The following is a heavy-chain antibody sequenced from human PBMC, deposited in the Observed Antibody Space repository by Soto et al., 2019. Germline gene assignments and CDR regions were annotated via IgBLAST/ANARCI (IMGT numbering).Heavy chain of an antibody. Sequence: SVKVSCKASGGTFSTYTMSWVRQAPGQGLEWMGGIIPMFGTTTYAENFQGRVTITADESTSTAYMELTSLRSEDTAVYYCTRDLYYFDSSAYYGHNWFDPWGQGTRVTSPQ. J-gene: IGHJ5*02. CDR3: TRDLYYFDSSAYYGHNWFDP. CDR2: IIPMFGTT. D-gene: IGHD3-22*01. CDR1: GGTFSTYT. V-gene: IGHV1-69*13.